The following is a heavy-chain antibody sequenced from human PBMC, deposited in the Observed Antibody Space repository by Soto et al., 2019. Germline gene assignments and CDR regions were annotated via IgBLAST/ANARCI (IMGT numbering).Heavy chain of an antibody. CDR1: GYSYTSYW. V-gene: IGHV5-51*01. CDR3: VRRAEGRPGDGYYYVALDV. J-gene: IGHJ6*02. Sequence: PGESLKISCKGSGYSYTSYWIGWVRQRPGRGLEWMGIINPAHSETNYSPSFQGQVTISADRSTSTAFLQWSSLKASDTAMYYCVRRAEGRPGDGYYYVALDVWGQGTTVTVSS. CDR2: INPAHSET. D-gene: IGHD6-6*01.